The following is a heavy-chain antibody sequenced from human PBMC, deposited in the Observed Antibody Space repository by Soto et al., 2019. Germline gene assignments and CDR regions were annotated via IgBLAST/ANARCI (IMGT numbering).Heavy chain of an antibody. CDR1: GFTVSSHL. CDR3: ARVGDGYDVFDI. D-gene: IGHD3-16*01. V-gene: IGHV3-74*01. J-gene: IGHJ3*02. CDR2: INSDGSSI. Sequence: GGALRLFSEASGFTVSSHLMHWVREAPGKGLVWVSRINSDGSSINYADSVKGRFTISRDNAKNTLYLQMNSLRAEDTAVYYCARVGDGYDVFDIWGQGTMVTVSS.